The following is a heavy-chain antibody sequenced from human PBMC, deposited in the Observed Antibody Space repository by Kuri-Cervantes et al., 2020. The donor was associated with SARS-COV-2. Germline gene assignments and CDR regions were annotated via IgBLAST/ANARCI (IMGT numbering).Heavy chain of an antibody. J-gene: IGHJ4*02. Sequence: GGTLRLSCAASGFTFSSYWMSWVRQAPGKGLEWVANIKQDGSEKYYVDSVKGRFTISRDNAKNSLYLQMNSLRAEDTAVYYCARDMAVHYYFDYWCQGTLVTVSS. CDR1: GFTFSSYW. CDR3: ARDMAVHYYFDY. V-gene: IGHV3-7*01. D-gene: IGHD6-19*01. CDR2: IKQDGSEK.